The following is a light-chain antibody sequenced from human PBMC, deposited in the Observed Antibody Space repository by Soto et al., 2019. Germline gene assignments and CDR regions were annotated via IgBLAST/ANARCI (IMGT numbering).Light chain of an antibody. CDR1: QSVYRS. V-gene: IGKV3-11*01. Sequence: EILLTQSPATLSLSPGERASLSCIASQSVYRSLAWYQQEPGQAPRLLIYDASNRATGVPARFSGSGSGTDFTLTISSLEPEDFAVYYCQQRNDWRRGTFGQGTRLEIK. CDR3: QQRNDWRRGT. CDR2: DAS. J-gene: IGKJ5*01.